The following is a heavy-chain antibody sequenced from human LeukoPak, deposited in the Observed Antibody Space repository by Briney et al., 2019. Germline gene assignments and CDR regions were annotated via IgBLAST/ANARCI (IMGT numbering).Heavy chain of an antibody. J-gene: IGHJ5*02. D-gene: IGHD1-26*01. CDR2: ISAYNGNT. Sequence: ASVKVSCKASGYTFTSYRINWVRQAPGQGLEWMGWISAYNGNTKYAQKVQGRVTMTTDTSTSTAYMELRSLRSDDTAVYYCARGLCVSWSYFLTFDHLGQGTLVTVSS. CDR1: GYTFTSYR. V-gene: IGHV1-18*01. CDR3: ARGLCVSWSYFLTFDH.